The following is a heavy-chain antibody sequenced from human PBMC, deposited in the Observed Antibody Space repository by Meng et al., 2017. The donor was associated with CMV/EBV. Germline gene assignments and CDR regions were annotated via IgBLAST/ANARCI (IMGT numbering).Heavy chain of an antibody. Sequence: ASVKVSCKASGYTFTSYYMHWVRQAPGQGLEWMGIINPSGGSTSYAQKFQGRVTMTRDTSTSTVYMELSSLRSEDTAVYYCARDFWEMATISLYYYYYGMDVWGQGTTVTVSS. V-gene: IGHV1-46*01. J-gene: IGHJ6*02. CDR1: GYTFTSYY. D-gene: IGHD5-24*01. CDR3: ARDFWEMATISLYYYYYGMDV. CDR2: INPSGGST.